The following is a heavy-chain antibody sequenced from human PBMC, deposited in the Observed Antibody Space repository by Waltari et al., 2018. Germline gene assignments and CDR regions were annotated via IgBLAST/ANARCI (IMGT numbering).Heavy chain of an antibody. CDR2: INPKSGDA. CDR1: GYTFTKYY. Sequence: QVKLVQSGAEVKKPGASVSVSCKASGYTFTKYYIHWVRQAPGQGLEWMGRINPKSGDANYTQPFQGRVIMTRDTSINTAYLEVTGLTSDDTAIFYCATANILGIGTFDYWGQGTLVSVSS. CDR3: ATANILGIGTFDY. V-gene: IGHV1-2*06. D-gene: IGHD1-1*01. J-gene: IGHJ4*02.